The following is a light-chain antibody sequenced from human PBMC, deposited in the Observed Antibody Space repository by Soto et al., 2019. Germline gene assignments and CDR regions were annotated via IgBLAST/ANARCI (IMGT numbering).Light chain of an antibody. CDR2: RNN. J-gene: IGLJ1*01. V-gene: IGLV1-47*01. Sequence: QSVLTQPPSASGTPGQGVTISCSGSTSNIGSNYVYWYQQLPGTAPKLLIYRNNQRPSGVPDRFSGSKSGTSASLAISGLRSDDEADYFCATWDDSLNGFYVFGTGTNFTV. CDR1: TSNIGSNY. CDR3: ATWDDSLNGFYV.